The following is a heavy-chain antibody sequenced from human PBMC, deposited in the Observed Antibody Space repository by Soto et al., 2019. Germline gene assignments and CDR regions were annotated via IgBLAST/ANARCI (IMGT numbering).Heavy chain of an antibody. Sequence: QVQLVESGGGVVQPGRSLRLSCAASGFTFSSYGMHWVRQAPGKGLEWVAVIWYDGSNKYYADSVKGRFTISRDNSKNTLYLQMNSLRAEDTAVYYCARCTGSKPYYYYGMDVWGQGTTVTVSS. CDR3: ARCTGSKPYYYYGMDV. J-gene: IGHJ6*02. D-gene: IGHD3-10*02. CDR1: GFTFSSYG. V-gene: IGHV3-33*01. CDR2: IWYDGSNK.